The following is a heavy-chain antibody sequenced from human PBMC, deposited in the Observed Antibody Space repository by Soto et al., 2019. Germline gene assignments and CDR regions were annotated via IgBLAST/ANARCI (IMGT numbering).Heavy chain of an antibody. CDR2: IKSKTDGGTT. Sequence: GGSLRLSCAASGFTFSNAWMSWVRQAPGKGLEWVGRIKSKTDGGTTDYAAPVKGRFTISRDDSKNTLYLQMNSLKTEETAVYSCTTEGYYDFWSGYWPSYGMDVWGQGTTVTVSS. CDR1: GFTFSNAW. D-gene: IGHD3-3*01. V-gene: IGHV3-15*01. CDR3: TTEGYYDFWSGYWPSYGMDV. J-gene: IGHJ6*02.